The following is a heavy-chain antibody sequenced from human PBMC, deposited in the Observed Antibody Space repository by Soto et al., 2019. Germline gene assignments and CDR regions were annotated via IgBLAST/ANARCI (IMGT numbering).Heavy chain of an antibody. V-gene: IGHV2-26*01. D-gene: IGHD3-10*01. CDR3: ARIPRYGSGVFDAFDI. CDR2: IFSNADK. J-gene: IGHJ3*02. Sequence: QVTLKESGPVLVKPTETLTLTCTVSGFSLSNARMGVSWIRQPPGKALEWLAHIFSNADKSYSTSLKSSLTISKDTSKSQVVLTMTNMDPVDTATYYCARIPRYGSGVFDAFDIWGQGTMVTVSS. CDR1: GFSLSNARMG.